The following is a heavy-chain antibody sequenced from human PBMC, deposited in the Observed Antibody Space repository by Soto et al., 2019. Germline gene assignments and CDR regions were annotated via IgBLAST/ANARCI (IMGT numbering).Heavy chain of an antibody. CDR2: ISGYSGNT. CDR3: ARVAGVKDYDFVDAFDS. J-gene: IGHJ4*02. V-gene: IGHV1-18*01. CDR1: GYNFNTYG. D-gene: IGHD3-16*01. Sequence: QVQVVQSGPEVRKPGASVKVSCKAPGYNFNTYGINWVRQAPGQGLEWMGWISGYSGNTNYAQKFQGRVTMTTDTSTSTHYMELTSLRSDDTAVYYCARVAGVKDYDFVDAFDSWGQGTLVTVCS.